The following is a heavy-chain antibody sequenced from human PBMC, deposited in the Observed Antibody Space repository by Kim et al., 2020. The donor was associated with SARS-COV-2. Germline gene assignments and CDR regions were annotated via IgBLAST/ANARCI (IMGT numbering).Heavy chain of an antibody. D-gene: IGHD6-6*01. J-gene: IGHJ6*02. V-gene: IGHV1-46*01. CDR3: AREASSSFRNYYGMDV. Sequence: KCQGRVTMTRDTSTSTVYMELSSLRSEDTAVYYCAREASSSFRNYYGMDVWGQGTTVTVSS.